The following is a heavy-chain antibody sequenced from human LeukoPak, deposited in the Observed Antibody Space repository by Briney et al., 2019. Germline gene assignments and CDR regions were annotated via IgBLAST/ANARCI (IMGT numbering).Heavy chain of an antibody. D-gene: IGHD3-10*01. CDR2: IYSGGST. CDR3: ARDSTMVRDTESDY. Sequence: GGSLRLSCAASGFTVSSNYMNWVRQAPGKGLEWVSLIYSGGSTYYADSVKGRFTISRDNAKNTLFLQTNSLRAEDTAVYYCARDSTMVRDTESDYWGQGTLVTVSS. CDR1: GFTVSSNY. J-gene: IGHJ4*02. V-gene: IGHV3-66*01.